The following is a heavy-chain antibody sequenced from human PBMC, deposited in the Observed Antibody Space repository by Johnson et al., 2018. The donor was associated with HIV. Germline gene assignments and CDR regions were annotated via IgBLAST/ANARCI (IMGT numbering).Heavy chain of an antibody. CDR2: ISSKTNSYAT. CDR1: GFTFSASA. J-gene: IGHJ3*02. Sequence: EVQLVESGGGLVQPGGSLKLSCVASGFTFSASAIHWVRQASGKGLEWVGHISSKTNSYATELAASLKGRFTISRDDSKNTAYLQMNSLRADDTAVYYCARASDAFDIWGQGTMVTVSS. V-gene: IGHV3-73*01. CDR3: ARASDAFDI.